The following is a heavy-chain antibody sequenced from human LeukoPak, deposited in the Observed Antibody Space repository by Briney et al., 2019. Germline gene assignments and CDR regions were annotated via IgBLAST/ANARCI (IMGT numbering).Heavy chain of an antibody. V-gene: IGHV4-4*07. D-gene: IGHD4-11*01. Sequence: SETLSLTRTVSVGSISSYYWSWIRQPAGKGLEWIGRIYTSGSTNYNPYLKSRVTMSVDTSKNQFSLKLSSVTAADTAVYYCARDRITTSNNWFDPWGQGTLVTVSS. J-gene: IGHJ5*02. CDR2: IYTSGST. CDR3: ARDRITTSNNWFDP. CDR1: VGSISSYY.